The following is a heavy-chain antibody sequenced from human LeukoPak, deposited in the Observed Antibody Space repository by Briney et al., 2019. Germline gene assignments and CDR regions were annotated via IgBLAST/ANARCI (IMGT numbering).Heavy chain of an antibody. CDR3: ARAPEGRYFDWLLSGAFDI. Sequence: PSETLSLTCTVSGGSISSYYWSWIRQPPGKGLEWIGYIYYSGSTNYNPSLKSRVTISVDTSKNQSSLKLSSVTAADTAVYYCARAPEGRYFDWLLSGAFDIWGQGTMVTVSS. J-gene: IGHJ3*02. D-gene: IGHD3-9*01. CDR1: GGSISSYY. CDR2: IYYSGST. V-gene: IGHV4-59*01.